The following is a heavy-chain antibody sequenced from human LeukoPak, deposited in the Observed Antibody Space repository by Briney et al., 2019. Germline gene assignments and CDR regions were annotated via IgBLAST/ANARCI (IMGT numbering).Heavy chain of an antibody. CDR1: GFTFSSYG. D-gene: IGHD6-25*01. CDR3: ARQGPGYLADAFDI. CDR2: IRYDGSNK. J-gene: IGHJ3*02. Sequence: GGSLRLSCAASGFTFSSYGMHWVRQAPGKGLGWVAFIRYDGSNKYYADSVKGRFTISRDNSKNTLYLQMNSLRAEDTAVYYCARQGPGYLADAFDIWGQGTMVTVSS. V-gene: IGHV3-30*02.